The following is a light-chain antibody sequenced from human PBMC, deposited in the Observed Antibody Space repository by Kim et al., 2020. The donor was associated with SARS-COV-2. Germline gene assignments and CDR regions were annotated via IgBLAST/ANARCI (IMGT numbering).Light chain of an antibody. CDR3: QVWDSSSDHLV. J-gene: IGLJ3*02. CDR1: NIATKT. Sequence: SYELTQPPSLSVASGKTATMTCGGDNIATKTVHWYQQKPGQAPVVVIHYVTDRPSGIPERFSGSNSGNTANLTISRVEAGDEADYYCQVWDSSSDHLVFG. CDR2: YVT. V-gene: IGLV3-21*04.